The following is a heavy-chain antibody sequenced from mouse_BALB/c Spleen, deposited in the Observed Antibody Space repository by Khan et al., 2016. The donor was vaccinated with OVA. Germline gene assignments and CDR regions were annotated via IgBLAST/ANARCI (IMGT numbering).Heavy chain of an antibody. Sequence: EVQLQESGPSLVKPSQTLSLTCSVTGDSITSGYWNWIRKFPGNKLEYMGYISYSGSTYYNPSLKSRISITRDTSTNQHYLQLNSMTTEDSATYYCAGTSYYGNYYFDYWGQGTTLTVSS. D-gene: IGHD2-10*01. J-gene: IGHJ2*01. CDR2: ISYSGST. CDR1: GDSITSGY. V-gene: IGHV3-8*02. CDR3: AGTSYYGNYYFDY.